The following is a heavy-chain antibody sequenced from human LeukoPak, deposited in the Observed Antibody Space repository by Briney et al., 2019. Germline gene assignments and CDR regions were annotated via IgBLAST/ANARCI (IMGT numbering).Heavy chain of an antibody. CDR2: INHSGST. V-gene: IGHV4-34*04. D-gene: IGHD2-2*01. J-gene: IGHJ3*02. CDR1: GGSFSVYY. Sequence: SETLSLTCAVYGGSFSVYYWSWIRQPPGKGLESIGEINHSGSTNHNPSLKSRATISVDTSKNQFSLKLSSVTAADTAVYYCASGSTSRSAAAFDIWGQGTMVTVSS. CDR3: ASGSTSRSAAAFDI.